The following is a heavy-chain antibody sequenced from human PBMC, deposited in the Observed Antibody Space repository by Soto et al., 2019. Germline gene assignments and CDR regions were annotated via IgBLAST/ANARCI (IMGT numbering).Heavy chain of an antibody. J-gene: IGHJ4*02. V-gene: IGHV4-30-2*01. D-gene: IGHD3-3*02. Sequence: SETLSLTCAVSGGSISSGGYSWSWIRQPPGKGLEWIGYIYHSGSTYYNPSLKSRVTISVDRSKNQFSLKLSSVTAADTAVYFCATRVPNSKTFYGVFDYWGQGHLVTVSS. CDR1: GGSISSGGYS. CDR3: ATRVPNSKTFYGVFDY. CDR2: IYHSGST.